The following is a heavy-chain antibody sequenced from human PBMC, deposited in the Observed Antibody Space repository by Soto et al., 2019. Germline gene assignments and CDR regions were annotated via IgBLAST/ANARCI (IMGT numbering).Heavy chain of an antibody. CDR2: ISRDGSST. Sequence: EVELVEAGGGLVQPGGSLRLSCAGSGISFSNYWIHWVRQAPGKGLVWVTRISRDGSSTTYADSVKGRFTISRDSAKNTVYLQMNSLRAEDMAVDYCARESSGYSSYFDYWGQGTLVTVSS. CDR3: ARESSGYSSYFDY. D-gene: IGHD5-12*01. V-gene: IGHV3-74*01. J-gene: IGHJ4*02. CDR1: GISFSNYW.